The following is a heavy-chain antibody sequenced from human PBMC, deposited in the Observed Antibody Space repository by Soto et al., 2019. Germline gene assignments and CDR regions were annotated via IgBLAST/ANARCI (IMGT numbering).Heavy chain of an antibody. Sequence: GGSLRLSCAASGFTFSDYYMSWIRQAPGKGLEWVSYISSSGSTIYYADSVKGRFTISRDNAKNSLYLQMNSLRAEDTAVYYCARDEGTTVVTPAAYYYGMDVWGQGTTVTVSS. J-gene: IGHJ6*02. D-gene: IGHD4-17*01. CDR3: ARDEGTTVVTPAAYYYGMDV. CDR1: GFTFSDYY. V-gene: IGHV3-11*01. CDR2: ISSSGSTI.